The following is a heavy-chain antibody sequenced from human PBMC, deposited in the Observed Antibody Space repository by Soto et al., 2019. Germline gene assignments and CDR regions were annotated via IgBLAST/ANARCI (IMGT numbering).Heavy chain of an antibody. V-gene: IGHV1-69*06. D-gene: IGHD3-16*01. CDR1: GGTFSSYT. J-gene: IGHJ4*01. CDR2: IIPIVGTI. CDR3: VGGAGATFDY. Sequence: SVKVSCKSSGGTFSSYTISWVRQAPGQGLEWMGGIIPIVGTIKYAEKFQGRVSIIAERATSTAYLEMSSLRSEDTAVYYCVGGAGATFDYWG.